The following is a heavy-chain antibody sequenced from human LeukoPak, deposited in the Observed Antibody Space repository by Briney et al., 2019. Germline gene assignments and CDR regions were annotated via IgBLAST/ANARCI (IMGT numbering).Heavy chain of an antibody. V-gene: IGHV4-4*07. CDR3: ARALGDWNYADDAFDI. J-gene: IGHJ3*02. Sequence: SETLSLTCIVSGGSISSYYWSWIRQPAGKGLEWIGRIYTSGSTNYNPSLKSRVTMSVDTSKNQFSLKLSSVTAADTAVYYCARALGDWNYADDAFDIWGQGTMVTVSS. CDR1: GGSISSYY. CDR2: IYTSGST. D-gene: IGHD1-7*01.